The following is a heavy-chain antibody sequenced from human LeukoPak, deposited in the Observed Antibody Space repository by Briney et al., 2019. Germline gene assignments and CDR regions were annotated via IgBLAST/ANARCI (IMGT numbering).Heavy chain of an antibody. CDR1: GGSISSSSYY. CDR2: IYYSGST. Sequence: SETLSLTCTVSGGSISSSSYYWGWIRQPPGKGLEWIGSIYYSGSTYYNPSLKSRVTISVDTSKNQFSLKLSSVTAADTAVYYCARAPVPNDYYDSTSGAFDIWGQGTMVTVSS. CDR3: ARAPVPNDYYDSTSGAFDI. J-gene: IGHJ3*02. D-gene: IGHD3-22*01. V-gene: IGHV4-39*07.